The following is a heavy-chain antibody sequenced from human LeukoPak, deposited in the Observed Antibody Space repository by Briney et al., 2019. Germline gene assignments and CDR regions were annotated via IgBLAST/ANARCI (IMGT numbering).Heavy chain of an antibody. CDR3: AGGILGYCSSTSCPTTGSYFDY. D-gene: IGHD2-2*01. CDR1: GFTFSSYA. V-gene: IGHV3-64*01. J-gene: IGHJ4*02. CDR2: ISSNGGST. Sequence: PGGSLRLSCAASGFTFSSYAMHWVRQAPGKGLEYVSAISSNGGSTYYANSVKGRFTISRDNSKNTLYLQMGSLRAEDMAVYYCAGGILGYCSSTSCPTTGSYFDYWGQGTLVTVSS.